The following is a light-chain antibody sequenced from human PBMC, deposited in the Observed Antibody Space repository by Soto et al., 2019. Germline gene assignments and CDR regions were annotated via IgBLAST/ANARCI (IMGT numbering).Light chain of an antibody. J-gene: IGKJ1*01. Sequence: DIQMTQSPSTLSASVGDRVTITCRASQSITTWLAWYQQKPGKAPRLLIYDASSLESGVPSGFSGSGSGTEFTLTISSLQPDDFATYYCQHYDSSPWTFGQGTKVEIK. CDR1: QSITTW. V-gene: IGKV1-5*01. CDR3: QHYDSSPWT. CDR2: DAS.